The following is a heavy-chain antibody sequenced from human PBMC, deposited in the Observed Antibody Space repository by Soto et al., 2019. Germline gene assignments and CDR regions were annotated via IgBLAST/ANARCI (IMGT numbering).Heavy chain of an antibody. D-gene: IGHD3-16*02. J-gene: IGHJ1*01. V-gene: IGHV3-48*03. CDR3: ARVHDYVWGSYRSGEYFQH. Sequence: EVQLVESGGGLVQPGGSLRLSCAASGFTFSSYEMNWVRQAPGKGLEWVSYISSSGSTIYYADSVKGRFTISRDNAKNSLYLQMNSLGAEDTAVYYCARVHDYVWGSYRSGEYFQHWGQGTLVTVSS. CDR1: GFTFSSYE. CDR2: ISSSGSTI.